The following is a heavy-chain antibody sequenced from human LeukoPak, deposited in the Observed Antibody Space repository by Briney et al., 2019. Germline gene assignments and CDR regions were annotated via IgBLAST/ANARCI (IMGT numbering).Heavy chain of an antibody. J-gene: IGHJ4*02. CDR2: ISSSSTI. D-gene: IGHD5-18*01. Sequence: GGSLRLSCAASGLTFSSYIMNWVRQAPGKGLECVSYISSSSTIYYADSVKGRFTISRDNAKNSLYLQMNSLRDEDTAVYYCAKDWGYSYGETYWGQGTLVTVSS. V-gene: IGHV3-48*02. CDR1: GLTFSSYI. CDR3: AKDWGYSYGETY.